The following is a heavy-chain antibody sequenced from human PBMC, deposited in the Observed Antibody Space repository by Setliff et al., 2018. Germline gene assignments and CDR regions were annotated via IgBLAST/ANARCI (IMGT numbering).Heavy chain of an antibody. Sequence: SETLSLTCTVSGGSISSSSYYWGWIRQPPGKGLEWIGYIYYSGSTYYNPSLKSRVTISVDTSKNQFSLKLSSVTAADTAVYYCAREAPGYAFDIWGQGTMVTVSS. V-gene: IGHV4-30-4*08. J-gene: IGHJ3*02. D-gene: IGHD1-1*01. CDR1: GGSISSSSYY. CDR3: AREAPGYAFDI. CDR2: IYYSGST.